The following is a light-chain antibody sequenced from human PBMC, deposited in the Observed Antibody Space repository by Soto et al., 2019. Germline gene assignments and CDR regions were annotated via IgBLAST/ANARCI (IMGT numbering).Light chain of an antibody. V-gene: IGKV1-39*01. CDR2: AAS. CDR3: QQTYSTPHT. CDR1: QTITTY. Sequence: DIQMTQSPSSLSASVGDRVTITCRASQTITTYLNWYHQRPGKAPKLLIFAASSLQSGVPSRFSGSGSGTYFTLTISSLQPEDFATYYCQQTYSTPHTFGQGTKLEIK. J-gene: IGKJ2*01.